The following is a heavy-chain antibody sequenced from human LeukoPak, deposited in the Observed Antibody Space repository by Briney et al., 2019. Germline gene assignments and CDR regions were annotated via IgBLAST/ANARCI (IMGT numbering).Heavy chain of an antibody. D-gene: IGHD1-26*01. CDR2: IWYDGSIK. Sequence: PGGSLRPSCAASGFTFSSYGMHWVRQAPGKGLEWVAVIWYDGSIKYYADSVKGRFTISRDNPKNTLYLQMNSLRAEDTAVYYCARVGSGSYFLDGFDIWGQGTMVTVSS. J-gene: IGHJ3*02. CDR1: GFTFSSYG. V-gene: IGHV3-33*01. CDR3: ARVGSGSYFLDGFDI.